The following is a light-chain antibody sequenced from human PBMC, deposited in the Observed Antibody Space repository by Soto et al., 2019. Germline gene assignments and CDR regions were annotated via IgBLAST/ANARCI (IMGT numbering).Light chain of an antibody. Sequence: EILMPQSPVTLSVSPGERATLSCRASQSVSSNLAWYQQKPGQAPSLLIYGAFTRATGIPARFSGTGSGTEFTLTISSLQSEDFALYYCQQYNDGPLTCGQGTKVEI. CDR1: QSVSSN. CDR3: QQYNDGPLT. CDR2: GAF. J-gene: IGKJ1*01. V-gene: IGKV3-15*01.